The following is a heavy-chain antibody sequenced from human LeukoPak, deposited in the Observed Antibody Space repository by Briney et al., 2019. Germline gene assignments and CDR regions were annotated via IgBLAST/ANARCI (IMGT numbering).Heavy chain of an antibody. CDR1: GGSISSGDYY. CDR3: ARTSLGGAWSDP. D-gene: IGHD3-10*01. Sequence: SQTLSLTCTVSGGSISSGDYYWSWIRQPPGKGLEWIGYIYYNGSTYYNPSLKSRVTISVDTSKNQFSLKLSSVTAADTAVYYCARTSLGGAWSDPWGQGTLVTVSS. CDR2: IYYNGST. J-gene: IGHJ5*02. V-gene: IGHV4-30-4*08.